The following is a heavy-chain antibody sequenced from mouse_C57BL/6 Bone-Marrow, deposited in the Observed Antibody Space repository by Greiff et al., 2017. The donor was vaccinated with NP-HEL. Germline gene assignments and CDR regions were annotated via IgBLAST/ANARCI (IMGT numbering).Heavy chain of an antibody. CDR1: GFSLTSYA. V-gene: IGHV2-9-1*01. CDR3: ARKGYDYDVGAMDY. CDR2: IWTGGGT. D-gene: IGHD2-4*01. Sequence: VKVVESGPGLVAPSQSLSITCTVSGFSLTSYAISWVRQPPGKGLEWLGVIWTGGGTNYNSALKSRLSISKDNSKSQVFLKMNSLQTDDTARYYCARKGYDYDVGAMDYWGQGTSVTVSS. J-gene: IGHJ4*01.